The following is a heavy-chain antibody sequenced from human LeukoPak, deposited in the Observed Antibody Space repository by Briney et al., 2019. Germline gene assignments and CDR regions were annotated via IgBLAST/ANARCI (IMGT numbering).Heavy chain of an antibody. D-gene: IGHD1-1*01. CDR2: IKSKTDGGTT. V-gene: IGHV3-15*01. CDR3: TTALDYNRVEVDY. CDR1: GFTFSNAW. Sequence: GGSLRLSCAASGFTFSNAWMSWVRQAPGKGLEWVGRIKSKTDGGTTDYAAPVKGRFTISKNTLYLQMNSLKTEDTAVYYCTTALDYNRVEVDYWGQGTLVTVSS. J-gene: IGHJ4*02.